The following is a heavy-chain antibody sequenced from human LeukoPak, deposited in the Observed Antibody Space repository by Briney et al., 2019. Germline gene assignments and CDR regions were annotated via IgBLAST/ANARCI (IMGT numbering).Heavy chain of an antibody. D-gene: IGHD3-22*01. CDR2: INPNSGGT. J-gene: IGHJ5*02. V-gene: IGHV1-2*06. Sequence: ASVKVSCKASGYTFTGYYMHWVRQAPGQGLEWMGRINPNSGGTNYAQKFQGRVTMTRDTSISTAYMELSRLRSDDTAVYYCAREVNYYDSSGAGYNWFDPWVQATLVNV. CDR3: AREVNYYDSSGAGYNWFDP. CDR1: GYTFTGYY.